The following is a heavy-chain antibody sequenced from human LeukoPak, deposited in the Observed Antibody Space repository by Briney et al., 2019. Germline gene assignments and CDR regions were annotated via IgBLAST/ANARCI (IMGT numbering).Heavy chain of an antibody. V-gene: IGHV3-30*03. D-gene: IGHD6-13*01. Sequence: GGSLRLSCAASGFTFSSYGMHWVRQAPGKGLEWVAVISYDGTNKYYADSVKGRFTISRDNSKNTLYLQMNSLRAEDTAVYYCASEGIAAAADIWGKGTLVTVSS. CDR1: GFTFSSYG. CDR2: ISYDGTNK. J-gene: IGHJ3*02. CDR3: ASEGIAAAADI.